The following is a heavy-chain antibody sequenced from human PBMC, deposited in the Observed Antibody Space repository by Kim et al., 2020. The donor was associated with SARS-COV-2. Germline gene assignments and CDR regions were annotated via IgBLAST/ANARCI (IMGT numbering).Heavy chain of an antibody. D-gene: IGHD6-13*01. V-gene: IGHV4-39*01. J-gene: IGHJ5*02. CDR1: GGSISSSSYY. Sequence: SETLSLTCTVSGGSISSSSYYWGWIRQPPGKGLEWIGSIYYSGSTYYNPSLKSRVTISVDTSKNQFSLKLSSVTAADTAVYYCARRASSSWEELWFDPWGQGTLVTVSS. CDR2: IYYSGST. CDR3: ARRASSSWEELWFDP.